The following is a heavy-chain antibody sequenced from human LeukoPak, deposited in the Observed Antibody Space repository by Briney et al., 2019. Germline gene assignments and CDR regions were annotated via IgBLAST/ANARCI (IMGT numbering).Heavy chain of an antibody. D-gene: IGHD3-9*01. J-gene: IGHJ1*01. CDR3: ATDSIRGHFDWSIQPIQH. CDR2: FDPEDGET. V-gene: IGHV1-24*01. CDR1: GYTLTELS. Sequence: ASVKVSCKASGYTLTELSMHWVRQAPGKGLEWMGGFDPEDGETIYAQKFQGRVTMTEDTSTDTAYMELSSLRSEDTAVYYCATDSIRGHFDWSIQPIQHWGQGTLVTVSS.